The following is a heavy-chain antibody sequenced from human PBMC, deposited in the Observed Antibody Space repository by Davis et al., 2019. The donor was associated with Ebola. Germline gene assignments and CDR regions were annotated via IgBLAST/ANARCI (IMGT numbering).Heavy chain of an antibody. D-gene: IGHD3-10*01. J-gene: IGHJ4*02. CDR1: GGTFSSYA. Sequence: SVKVSCKASGGTFSSYAITWVRQAPGQGLEWMGGLIPMFGTTNYAQKFQGRVTITADESTSTAYMELSSLRSDDTAVYYCARGVPGSGRYYLLGGYFDYWGQGTLVTVSS. V-gene: IGHV1-69*13. CDR2: LIPMFGTT. CDR3: ARGVPGSGRYYLLGGYFDY.